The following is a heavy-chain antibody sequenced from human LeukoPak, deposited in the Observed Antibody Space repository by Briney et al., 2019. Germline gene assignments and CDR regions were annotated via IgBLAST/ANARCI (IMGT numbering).Heavy chain of an antibody. Sequence: GESLKISCKGSGYSFTTSWIGWVRQMPGKGLEWVGIIHPGDSDTRYSPSFQGQVTISADKSITTAYLQWSSLKASDTAMYYCGRHQHSGSYGAFDIWGQGTMVTVSS. V-gene: IGHV5-51*01. CDR3: GRHQHSGSYGAFDI. CDR1: GYSFTTSW. CDR2: IHPGDSDT. D-gene: IGHD1-26*01. J-gene: IGHJ3*02.